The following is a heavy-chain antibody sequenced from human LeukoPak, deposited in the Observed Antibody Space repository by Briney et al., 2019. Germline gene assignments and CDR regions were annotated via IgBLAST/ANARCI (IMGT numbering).Heavy chain of an antibody. CDR3: TKPRTVIVPAAIAY. D-gene: IGHD2-2*02. CDR1: GFTFSSYA. V-gene: IGHV3-30*04. J-gene: IGHJ4*02. CDR2: IPYDGSNK. Sequence: PGGSLRLSCAASGFTFSSYAMHWVRQAPGKGLEWVALIPYDGSNKYYADSVKGRFTISRDNSKNTLFLQMNSLRVEDSAVYYCTKPRTVIVPAAIAYWGQGTLVTVSS.